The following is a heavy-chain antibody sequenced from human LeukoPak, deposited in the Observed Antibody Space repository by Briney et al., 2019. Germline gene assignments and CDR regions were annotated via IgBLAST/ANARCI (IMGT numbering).Heavy chain of an antibody. CDR2: ISGSAGST. CDR1: GFTFSSYA. Sequence: GGSLRLSCAASGFTFSSYAMSWVRQAPGKGLEWVSAISGSAGSTNYADSVKGRFTISRDNSKNTLYLQINSLRAEDTAEYYCAKASDTPMVTMGVFGYWGQGTLVTVSS. D-gene: IGHD5-18*01. V-gene: IGHV3-23*01. CDR3: AKASDTPMVTMGVFGY. J-gene: IGHJ4*02.